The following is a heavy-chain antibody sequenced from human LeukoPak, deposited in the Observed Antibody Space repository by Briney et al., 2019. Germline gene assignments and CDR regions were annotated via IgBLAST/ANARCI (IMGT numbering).Heavy chain of an antibody. D-gene: IGHD6-19*01. Sequence: PGGSLRLSCAASGFTFSSYAMHWVRQAPGKGLEWVAVISYDGSNKYYADSVKGRFTISRDNSKNTLYLQMNSLRAEDTAVYYCARPIAVAGQYYFDYWGQGTLVTVSS. J-gene: IGHJ4*02. CDR3: ARPIAVAGQYYFDY. V-gene: IGHV3-30-3*01. CDR2: ISYDGSNK. CDR1: GFTFSSYA.